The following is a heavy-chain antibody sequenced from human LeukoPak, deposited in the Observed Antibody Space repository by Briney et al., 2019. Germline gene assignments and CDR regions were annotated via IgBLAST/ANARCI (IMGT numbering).Heavy chain of an antibody. CDR2: ISYDGSNK. CDR1: GFTFSSYG. Sequence: PGRSLRLSCAASGFTFSSYGMHWVRQAPGKGLEWVAVISYDGSNKYYADSVKGRFTISRDNSKNTLYLQMNSLRAEDTAVYYCAKDVDWFDPWRQGTLVTVSS. CDR3: AKDVDWFDP. D-gene: IGHD5-12*01. V-gene: IGHV3-30*18. J-gene: IGHJ5*02.